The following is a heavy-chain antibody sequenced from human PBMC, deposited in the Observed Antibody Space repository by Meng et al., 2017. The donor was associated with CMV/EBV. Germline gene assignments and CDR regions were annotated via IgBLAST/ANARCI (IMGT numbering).Heavy chain of an antibody. CDR3: ARRGNSGGDWLDP. CDR1: GYSFTTYW. CDR2: IYPSDSDT. V-gene: IGHV5-51*01. Sequence: GGSLRLSCQASGYSFTTYWIGWVRQMPGKGLEWMGIIYPSDSDTRYSPSFQGQVSMSVDKSINTAYLKWSSLKASDSAMYYCARRGNSGGDWLDPWGQGTPVTVSS. J-gene: IGHJ5*02. D-gene: IGHD1-7*01.